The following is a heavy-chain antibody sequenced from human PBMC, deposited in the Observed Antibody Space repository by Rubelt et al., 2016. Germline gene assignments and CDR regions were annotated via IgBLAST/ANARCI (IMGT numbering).Heavy chain of an antibody. V-gene: IGHV4-34*01. J-gene: IGHJ5*02. Sequence: QVQLQQWGAGLLKPSETLSLTCAVYGGSFSRYYWNWIRQPPGKGLEWIGEINHSGRTNYNPSLKSRVIISVDTPKNQLSLGLGLVTAADTAVFYCAGTYYYASGSYEEGWFNPWGQGTLVTVSS. CDR2: INHSGRT. CDR3: AGTYYYASGSYEEGWFNP. D-gene: IGHD3-10*01. CDR1: GGSFSRYY.